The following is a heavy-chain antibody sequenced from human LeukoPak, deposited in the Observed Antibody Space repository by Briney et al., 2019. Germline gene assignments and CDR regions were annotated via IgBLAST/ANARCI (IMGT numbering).Heavy chain of an antibody. J-gene: IGHJ5*02. CDR2: IKSKTDGGTT. V-gene: IGHV3-15*01. CDR3: TTRSHDYSTLGGSA. D-gene: IGHD4-11*01. CDR1: GFTFSTAC. Sequence: GGSLRLSCAASGFTFSTACINWVRQAPGKGLAWVGRIKSKTDGGTTDYTAPVKGRFTISRDDSKNTLYLQMNSLKTEDTAVYYCTTRSHDYSTLGGSAWGQGTLVTVSS.